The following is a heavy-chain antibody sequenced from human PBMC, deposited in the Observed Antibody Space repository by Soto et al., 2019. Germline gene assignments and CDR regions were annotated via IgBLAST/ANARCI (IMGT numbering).Heavy chain of an antibody. CDR1: GVSISDTSYY. J-gene: IGHJ4*02. CDR2: IYFSGTT. D-gene: IGHD4-17*01. V-gene: IGHV4-39*01. CDR3: ARYGSY. Sequence: XETLSLACNVSGVSISDTSYYWGWIRQPPGKGLEWIGTIYFSGTTFYNPSLKSRLTISVDTSKNQFSLRLRSVTAADTAVYYCARYGSYWGQGTLVTVSS.